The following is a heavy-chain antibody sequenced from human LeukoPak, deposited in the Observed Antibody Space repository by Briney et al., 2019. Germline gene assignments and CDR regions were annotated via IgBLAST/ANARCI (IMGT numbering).Heavy chain of an antibody. CDR3: ARLVVPAARFYYYYYMDV. J-gene: IGHJ6*03. Sequence: PSETLPLTCTVSGGSISSYYWSWIRQPPGKGLEWIGYIYYSGSTNYNPSLKSRVTISVDTSKNQFSLKLSSVTAADTAVYYCARLVVPAARFYYYYYMDVWGKGTTVTVSS. CDR1: GGSISSYY. CDR2: IYYSGST. V-gene: IGHV4-59*01. D-gene: IGHD2-2*01.